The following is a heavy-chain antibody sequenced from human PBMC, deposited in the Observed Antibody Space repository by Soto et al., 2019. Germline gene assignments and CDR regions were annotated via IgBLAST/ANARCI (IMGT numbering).Heavy chain of an antibody. V-gene: IGHV3-53*01. CDR3: ASSVRGVSNHSGYYSLRLL. CDR1: GFTVSSNY. J-gene: IGHJ4*02. CDR2: IYSGGST. Sequence: GGSLRLSCAASGFTVSSNYMSWVRQAPGKGLEWVSVIYSGGSTYYADSVKGRFTISRDNSKNTLYLQMNSLRAEDTAVYYCASSVRGVSNHSGYYSLRLLWGQGTLVTVSS. D-gene: IGHD3-10*02.